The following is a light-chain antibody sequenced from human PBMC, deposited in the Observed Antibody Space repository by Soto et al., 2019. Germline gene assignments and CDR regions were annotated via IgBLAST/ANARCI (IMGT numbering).Light chain of an antibody. CDR3: QQYNGYPLT. CDR1: QTLRTW. J-gene: IGKJ4*01. V-gene: IGKV1-5*01. Sequence: DIQMTQSPSTLSPSVGDRVTITCRARQTLRTWLAWYQQKPGKAPKLLIYDVSILQSGVPSRFSGSGSGTEFTLTISSLQPDDFATYYCQQYNGYPLTFGGGTKVDIK. CDR2: DVS.